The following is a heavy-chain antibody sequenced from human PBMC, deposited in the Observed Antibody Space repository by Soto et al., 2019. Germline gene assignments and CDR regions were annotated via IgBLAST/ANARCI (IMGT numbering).Heavy chain of an antibody. CDR3: ARHKDYYDSSGYYKNWFDP. CDR1: GGSISSYY. CDR2: IYYSGDT. Sequence: PSETLSLTCTVSGGSISSYYWSWIRQPPGKGLEWIGYIYYSGDTNYNPSLKSRVTISVDTSKNQFSLSLSSLTAADTAVYYCARHKDYYDSSGYYKNWFDPWGQGTLVTVSS. V-gene: IGHV4-59*01. D-gene: IGHD3-22*01. J-gene: IGHJ5*02.